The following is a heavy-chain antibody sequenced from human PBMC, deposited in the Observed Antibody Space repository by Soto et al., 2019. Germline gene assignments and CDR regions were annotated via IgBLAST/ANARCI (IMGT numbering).Heavy chain of an antibody. CDR2: ISAYNGNT. J-gene: IGHJ4*02. V-gene: IGHV1-18*04. Sequence: QVQLVQSGAEVKKPGASVKVSCKASGYTFTSYGISCVRQAPGQGLEWMGWISAYNGNTNYAQKLHGRVTMTTDTSTSTAYMELSSLRSDDTAVDYWARDEQLASPGYWGQGTLVTVSS. CDR3: ARDEQLASPGY. CDR1: GYTFTSYG. D-gene: IGHD6-6*01.